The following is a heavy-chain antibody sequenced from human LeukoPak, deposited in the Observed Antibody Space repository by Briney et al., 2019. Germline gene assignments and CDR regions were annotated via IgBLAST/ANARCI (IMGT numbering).Heavy chain of an antibody. CDR1: GYTFTGYY. J-gene: IGHJ6*03. V-gene: IGHV1-2*02. D-gene: IGHD6-13*01. CDR3: ARDPKGSSWSWNYYYYYMDV. CDR2: INPNSGGT. Sequence: ASVKVSCKASGYTFTGYYMHWVRQAPGQGLEWMGWINPNSGGTNYAQKFQGRVTMTRDTSISTAYTELSRLRSDDTAVYYCARDPKGSSWSWNYYYYYMDVWGKGTTVTVSS.